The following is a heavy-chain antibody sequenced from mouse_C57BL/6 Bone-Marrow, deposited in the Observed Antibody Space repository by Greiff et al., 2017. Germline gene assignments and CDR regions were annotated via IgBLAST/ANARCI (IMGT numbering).Heavy chain of an antibody. CDR3: ARRRYDSFAY. D-gene: IGHD2-4*01. CDR1: GYTFTDYY. J-gene: IGHJ3*01. Sequence: EVQLQESGPVLVKPGASVKMSCKASGYTFTDYYMNWVKQSHGKSLEWIGVINPYNGGTSYNPKFKGKATLTVDKSSSTAYMELNSLTSEDSAVYYCARRRYDSFAYWGQGTLVTVSA. CDR2: INPYNGGT. V-gene: IGHV1-19*01.